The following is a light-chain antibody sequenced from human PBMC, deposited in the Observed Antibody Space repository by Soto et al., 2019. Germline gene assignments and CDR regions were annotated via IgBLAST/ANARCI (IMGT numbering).Light chain of an antibody. J-gene: IGKJ4*01. V-gene: IGKV2-28*01. CDR1: QSLLNRNGQNC. CDR2: MGF. CDR3: MQALDSPPT. Sequence: DIVMTQSPLSLPVTPGEPASISCRSSQSLLNRNGQNCLDWYLQKPGQSPQLLIHMGFIRASGVPDRFSGSGSGTYVTLTICRVEAEDVGVYYCMQALDSPPTFGGGTKVEIK.